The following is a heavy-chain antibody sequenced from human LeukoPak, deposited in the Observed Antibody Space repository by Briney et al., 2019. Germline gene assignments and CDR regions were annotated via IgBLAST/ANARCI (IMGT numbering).Heavy chain of an antibody. J-gene: IGHJ4*02. Sequence: PGGSLRLSCAASGFTFSSYGMHSVRQAPGKGLEWVAVISYDGSNKYYADSVKGRFTISRDNSKNTLYLQMNSLRAEDAAVYYCAKDEALLWFGELFNWGQGTLVTVSS. CDR1: GFTFSSYG. V-gene: IGHV3-30*18. CDR2: ISYDGSNK. D-gene: IGHD3-10*01. CDR3: AKDEALLWFGELFN.